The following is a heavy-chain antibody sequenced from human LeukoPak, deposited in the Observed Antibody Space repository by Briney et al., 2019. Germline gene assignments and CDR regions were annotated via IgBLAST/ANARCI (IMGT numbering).Heavy chain of an antibody. CDR1: GGSFSGYY. J-gene: IGHJ4*02. CDR2: INHSGST. D-gene: IGHD1-26*01. Sequence: SETLSLTCAVYGGSFSGYYWSWIRQPPGKGLEWIGEINHSGSTNYNPSLKSRVTISVDTSKNQFSLKLSSVTAADTAVYYCARGGWELPNWGQGTLVTVSS. V-gene: IGHV4-34*01. CDR3: ARGGWELPN.